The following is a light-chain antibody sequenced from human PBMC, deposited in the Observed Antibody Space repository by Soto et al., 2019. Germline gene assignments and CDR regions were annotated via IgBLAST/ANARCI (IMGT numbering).Light chain of an antibody. CDR2: DVT. CDR3: CSYAGNYTF. Sequence: QSALTQPRSVSGSPGQSVTISCTGTSNDVGGYDYVSWYQQYPGKAPTYILYDVTKRPSGVPDRFSGSKSGNTASLTISGLQADDEADYYCCSYAGNYTFFGGGTKLTAL. J-gene: IGLJ2*01. CDR1: SNDVGGYDY. V-gene: IGLV2-11*01.